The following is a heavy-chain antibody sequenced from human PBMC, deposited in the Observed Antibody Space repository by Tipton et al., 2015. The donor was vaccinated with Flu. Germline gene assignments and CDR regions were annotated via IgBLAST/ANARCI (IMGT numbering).Heavy chain of an antibody. V-gene: IGHV4-34*01. J-gene: IGHJ5*02. CDR3: VRSLSRANWFDP. CDR1: GGSFSGYY. CDR2: INRSGNI. D-gene: IGHD3-3*02. Sequence: LRLSCAVYGGSFSGYYWSWIRQPPGKGLEWIGEINRSGNINYNPSLKSRVTISRDTSKNQFSLKLSSVTAADTAVYYCVRSLSRANWFDPWGQGTLVTVSS.